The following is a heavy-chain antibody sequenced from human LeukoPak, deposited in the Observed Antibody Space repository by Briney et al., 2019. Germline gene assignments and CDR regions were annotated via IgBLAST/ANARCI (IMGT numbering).Heavy chain of an antibody. D-gene: IGHD3-16*01. CDR3: ARDLAWGYFDY. CDR1: GYIFTSYG. Sequence: ASVKVSCKTSGYIFTSYGSSWVRQAPGQGLEWMGWINPNSGGTNYAQKFQGRVTMTRDTSISTAYMELSRLRSDDTAVYYCARDLAWGYFDYWGQGTLVTVSS. J-gene: IGHJ4*02. CDR2: INPNSGGT. V-gene: IGHV1-2*02.